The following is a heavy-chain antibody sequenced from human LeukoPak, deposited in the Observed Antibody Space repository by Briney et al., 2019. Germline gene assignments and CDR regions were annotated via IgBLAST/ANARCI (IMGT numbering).Heavy chain of an antibody. Sequence: GGSLRLSCAASGFTFSSYAMHWVRQAPGKGLEWVAVISYDGSNKYYADPVKGRFTISRDNSKNTLYLQMNSLRAEDTAVYYCASNYGDSLLSYYYYGMDVWGQGTTVTVSS. J-gene: IGHJ6*02. CDR1: GFTFSSYA. V-gene: IGHV3-30-3*01. D-gene: IGHD4-17*01. CDR3: ASNYGDSLLSYYYYGMDV. CDR2: ISYDGSNK.